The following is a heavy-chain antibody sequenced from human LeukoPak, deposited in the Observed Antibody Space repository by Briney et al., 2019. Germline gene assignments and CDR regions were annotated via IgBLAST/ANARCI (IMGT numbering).Heavy chain of an antibody. CDR3: ARGPYDSSGYYVY. CDR2: ISYDGGNK. Sequence: GRSLRLSCAASGFTFSSYAMHWVRQAPGKGLEWVAVISYDGGNKYYADSVKGRFTISRDNSKNTLYLQMNSLRAEDTAVYYCARGPYDSSGYYVYWGQGTLVTVSS. D-gene: IGHD3-22*01. J-gene: IGHJ4*02. V-gene: IGHV3-30-3*01. CDR1: GFTFSSYA.